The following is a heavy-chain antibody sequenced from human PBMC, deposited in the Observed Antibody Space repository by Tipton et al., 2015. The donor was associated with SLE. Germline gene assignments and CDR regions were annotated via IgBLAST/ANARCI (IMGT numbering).Heavy chain of an antibody. CDR2: IFRSGNA. J-gene: IGHJ3*02. V-gene: IGHV4-30-2*01. Sequence: TLSLTCAVSGGSINSGDYSWSWIRQPPGKGLEWIGYIFRSGNAFYNPSLKSRVTISIHTSKNQFSLKLSSVTAADTAVYYCARHDGQWDVFDIWGQGTMVTVSS. CDR1: GGSINSGDYS. CDR3: ARHDGQWDVFDI. D-gene: IGHD6-19*01.